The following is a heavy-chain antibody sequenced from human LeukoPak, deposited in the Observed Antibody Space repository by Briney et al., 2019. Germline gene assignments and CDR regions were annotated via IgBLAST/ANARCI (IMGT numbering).Heavy chain of an antibody. CDR3: ARAVQLWLPRVGYYFDY. V-gene: IGHV3-30-3*01. CDR2: ISYDGSNK. D-gene: IGHD5-18*01. Sequence: QPGGSLRLSCAASGFTFSSYAMHWVRQAPGKGLEWVAVISYDGSNKYYADSVKGRFTISRDNAKNSLYLQMNSLRAEDTAVYYCARAVQLWLPRVGYYFDYWGQGTLVTVSS. CDR1: GFTFSSYA. J-gene: IGHJ4*02.